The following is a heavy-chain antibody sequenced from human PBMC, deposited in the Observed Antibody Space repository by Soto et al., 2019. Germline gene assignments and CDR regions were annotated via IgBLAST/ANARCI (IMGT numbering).Heavy chain of an antibody. D-gene: IGHD3-9*01. CDR1: GGSISSSNW. CDR3: ARGAPPTDDILTGGGYYFDY. J-gene: IGHJ4*02. V-gene: IGHV4-4*02. Sequence: SETLSLTCAVSGGSISSSNWWSWVRQPPGKGLEWIGEIYHSGSTNYNPSLKSRVTISVDKSKNQFSLKLSSVTAADTAVYYCARGAPPTDDILTGGGYYFDYWGQGTLVTVSS. CDR2: IYHSGST.